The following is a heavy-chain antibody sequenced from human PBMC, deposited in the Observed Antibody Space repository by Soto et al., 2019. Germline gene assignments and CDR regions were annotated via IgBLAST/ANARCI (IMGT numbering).Heavy chain of an antibody. V-gene: IGHV3-30-3*01. CDR2: ISYDGSNK. D-gene: IGHD5-18*01. CDR3: ARSYSYGPRSFDY. Sequence: GGSLRLSCAASGFTFSSYAMHWVRQAPGKGLEWVAVISYDGSNKYYADSVKGRFTISRDNSKNTLYLQMNSLRAEDTAVYYCARSYSYGPRSFDYWGQGTLVTVYS. J-gene: IGHJ4*02. CDR1: GFTFSSYA.